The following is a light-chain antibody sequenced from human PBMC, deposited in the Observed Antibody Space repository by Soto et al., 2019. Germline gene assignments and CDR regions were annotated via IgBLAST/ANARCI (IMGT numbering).Light chain of an antibody. CDR1: GSDVGGYNY. V-gene: IGLV2-14*03. J-gene: IGLJ2*01. CDR3: SSYTSGSTRVV. CDR2: DVS. Sequence: HSALTQPASGSGYPGQSITISCTGTGSDVGGYNYVSWYQQHPGQAPKVMIYDVSKRPSGISNRFSGSKSGNTASLTISGLQIEDEADYYCSSYTSGSTRVVFGGGTKLTVL.